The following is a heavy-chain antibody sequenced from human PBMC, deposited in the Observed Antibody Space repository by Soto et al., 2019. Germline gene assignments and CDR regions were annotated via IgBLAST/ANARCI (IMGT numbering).Heavy chain of an antibody. V-gene: IGHV1-46*01. Sequence: ASVKVSCKASGYTFTSYYMHWVRQAPGQGLEWMGMIDPSGGSTSYAQNFQGRVTMTRDTSTSTVYMELSSLRSEDTAVYYCARAGDYSYDTSGYYFVYWGQGTLVTVSS. CDR3: ARAGDYSYDTSGYYFVY. J-gene: IGHJ4*02. CDR1: GYTFTSYY. D-gene: IGHD3-22*01. CDR2: IDPSGGST.